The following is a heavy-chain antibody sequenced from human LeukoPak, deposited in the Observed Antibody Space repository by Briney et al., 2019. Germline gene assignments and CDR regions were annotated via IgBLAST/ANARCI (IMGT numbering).Heavy chain of an antibody. V-gene: IGHV4-59*01. CDR3: ARGAGWWDY. D-gene: IGHD2-15*01. Sequence: PSETLSLTCSVDGDSISSYYWGWIRQSPGKGLEWIAYIQSSGSTNYNPSLRSRVTISMDTSKSQFSLRLTSVTAADTAVYYCARGAGWWDYWGQGTLVTVSS. J-gene: IGHJ4*02. CDR2: IQSSGST. CDR1: GDSISSYY.